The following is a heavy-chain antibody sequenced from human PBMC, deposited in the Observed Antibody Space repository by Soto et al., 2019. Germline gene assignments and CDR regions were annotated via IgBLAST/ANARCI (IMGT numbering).Heavy chain of an antibody. Sequence: PSQTLSLTCAISGDSVSSITAAWNWIRSSPSRGLEWLGRTYYRSNWRPDYAVSVKSRITDNPDTSKNHFSLQLNSVTPDHTAVYYGARGVAGSGFDLWGQGTLVTVSS. CDR2: TYYRSNWRP. D-gene: IGHD6-19*01. J-gene: IGHJ4*02. CDR3: ARGVAGSGFDL. CDR1: GDSVSSITAA. V-gene: IGHV6-1*01.